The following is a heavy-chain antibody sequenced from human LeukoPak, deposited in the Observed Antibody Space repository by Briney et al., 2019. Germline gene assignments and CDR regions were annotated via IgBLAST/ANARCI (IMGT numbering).Heavy chain of an antibody. CDR3: AKGRYCSGGSCYSGLDAFDI. CDR2: ISYEGSKQ. Sequence: GGSLRLSCAASGFPFNSHGMHWVRQAPGKGLEWLAVISYEGSKQYYADSVKGRFTISRDSSNNTLYLQMNSLRVEDTAVYYCAKGRYCSGGSCYSGLDAFDIWGQGTMVTVSS. D-gene: IGHD2-15*01. J-gene: IGHJ3*02. V-gene: IGHV3-30*18. CDR1: GFPFNSHG.